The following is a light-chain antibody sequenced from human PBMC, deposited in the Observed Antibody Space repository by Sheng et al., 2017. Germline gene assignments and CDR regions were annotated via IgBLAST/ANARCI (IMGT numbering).Light chain of an antibody. J-gene: IGLJ2*01. CDR2: DVN. V-gene: IGLV2-14*03. CDR3: WSFAPSQTRF. Sequence: QSALTQPASVSGSPGQSISISCTGTSSDVGAYDYVSWYQHHPNKVPKVMIYDVNNRPSGVSSRFSGSKSGSTASLTISGLQAEDEADYYCWSFAPSQTRFFGGGTRLTVL. CDR1: SSDVGAYDY.